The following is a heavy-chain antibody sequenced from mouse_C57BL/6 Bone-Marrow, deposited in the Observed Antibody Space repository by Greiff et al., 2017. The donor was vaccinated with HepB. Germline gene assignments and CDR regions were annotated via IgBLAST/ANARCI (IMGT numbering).Heavy chain of an antibody. CDR2: STKKAKDDPT. D-gene: IGHD3-1*01. Sequence: EVKLVESGGGLVQSGRSLRLSCATSGFTFSDFYMEWVRQAPGKGLEWMVASTKKAKDDPTEYSASVKGRFIVSRDTSQSILYLQMNALIAEDTAIYYCARDAGLYAMDYWGQGTSVTVSS. CDR1: GFTFSDFY. J-gene: IGHJ4*01. V-gene: IGHV7-1*01. CDR3: ARDAGLYAMDY.